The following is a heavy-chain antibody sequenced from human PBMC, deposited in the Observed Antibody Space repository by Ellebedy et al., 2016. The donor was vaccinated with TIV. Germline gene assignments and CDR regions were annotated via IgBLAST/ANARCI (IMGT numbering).Heavy chain of an antibody. CDR1: GGYISSYY. D-gene: IGHD3-16*01. Sequence: MPSETLSLTCTVSGGYISSYYWSWIRQPPGKGLEWIGYVSSSGNTNYNPSLKSRVTISIDTSKNQFSLKLSFVTAADTAVYYCAGTEYIGFWGYWGQGTLVTVSS. V-gene: IGHV4-59*12. CDR3: AGTEYIGFWGY. J-gene: IGHJ4*02. CDR2: VSSSGNT.